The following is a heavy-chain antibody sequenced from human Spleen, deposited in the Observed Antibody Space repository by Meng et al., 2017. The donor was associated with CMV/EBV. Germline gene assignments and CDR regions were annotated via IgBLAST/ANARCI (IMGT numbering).Heavy chain of an antibody. V-gene: IGHV1-2*02. CDR3: ARAQAIGAANWFDP. Sequence: ASGYTLNDNYIHWVRQAPGQGLEWMGWLNPDSGTTKYAQKFQDRVTLTRDMSINTAYMDLSRLKFDDTAVYFCARAQAIGAANWFDPWGQGTLVTVSS. CDR2: LNPDSGTT. J-gene: IGHJ5*02. D-gene: IGHD6-13*01. CDR1: GYTLNDNY.